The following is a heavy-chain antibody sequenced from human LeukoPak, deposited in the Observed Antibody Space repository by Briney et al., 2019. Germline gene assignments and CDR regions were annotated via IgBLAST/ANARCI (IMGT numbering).Heavy chain of an antibody. Sequence: GESLRLSCAASGFTFSSYAMHWVRQAPGKGLEWVAVISYDGSNKYYADSVKGRFTISRDNSKNTLYLQMNSLRAEDTAVYYCARDLGISSGWYLDYWGQGTLVTVSS. CDR1: GFTFSSYA. V-gene: IGHV3-30-3*01. D-gene: IGHD6-19*01. CDR2: ISYDGSNK. J-gene: IGHJ4*02. CDR3: ARDLGISSGWYLDY.